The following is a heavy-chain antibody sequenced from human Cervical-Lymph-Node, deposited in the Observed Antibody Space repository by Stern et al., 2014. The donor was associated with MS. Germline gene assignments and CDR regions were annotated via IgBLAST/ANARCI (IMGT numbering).Heavy chain of an antibody. V-gene: IGHV1-69*06. CDR2: IIPMFGTP. Sequence: VQLVESGAEVKKPGSSVKVSCKASGGTFNNHVIYWVRQARGQGLEWMGGIIPMFGTPDYARKFQGRVKITADKDTSSVHMVLSSLTYEDTAIYYCANRDMGYTYGRHDYWGQGTLVTVS. J-gene: IGHJ4*02. D-gene: IGHD3-16*02. CDR1: GGTFNNHV. CDR3: ANRDMGYTYGRHDY.